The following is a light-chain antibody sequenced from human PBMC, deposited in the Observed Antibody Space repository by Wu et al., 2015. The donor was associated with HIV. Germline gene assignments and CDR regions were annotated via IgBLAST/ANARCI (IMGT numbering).Light chain of an antibody. CDR2: KAS. CDR1: QSISSW. V-gene: IGKV1-5*03. J-gene: IGKJ1*01. Sequence: DIQMTQSPSTLSASVGDRVTITCRASQSISSWLAWYQQKPGKAPKLLISKASSLESGVPSRFSGSRSGTEFTLTISSLQPDDFATYYCQQYNSYSRTFGQGTKVEIK. CDR3: QQYNSYSRT.